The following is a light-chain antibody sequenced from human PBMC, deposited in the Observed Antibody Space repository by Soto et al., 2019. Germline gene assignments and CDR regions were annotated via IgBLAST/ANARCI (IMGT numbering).Light chain of an antibody. CDR1: SSHIGRKT. J-gene: IGLJ3*02. CDR3: ATWDDSLSGWV. V-gene: IGLV1-44*01. CDR2: SND. Sequence: QSVLTQPPSASGTPGQRVAISCSGSSSHIGRKTVNWYQQLPGRAPKLLIYSNDQRPSGVPDRFSGSKSGTSASLAISGLQSEDEADYYCATWDDSLSGWVFGGGTKLTVL.